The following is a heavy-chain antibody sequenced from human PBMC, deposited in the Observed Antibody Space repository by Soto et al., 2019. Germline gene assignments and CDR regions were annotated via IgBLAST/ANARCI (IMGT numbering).Heavy chain of an antibody. CDR2: IYYSGST. Sequence: SEPLSLTCTVSGGSISSYYWSWIRQPPGKGLEWIGYIYYSGSTNYNPSLKSRVTISVDTSKNQFSLKLSSVTAADTAVYYCARVSAERNWLLYGYWFDPWGQGTLVTVSS. CDR1: GGSISSYY. D-gene: IGHD3-9*01. J-gene: IGHJ5*02. CDR3: ARVSAERNWLLYGYWFDP. V-gene: IGHV4-59*01.